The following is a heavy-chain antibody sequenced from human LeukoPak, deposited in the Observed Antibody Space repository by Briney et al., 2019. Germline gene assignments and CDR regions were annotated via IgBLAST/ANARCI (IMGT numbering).Heavy chain of an antibody. Sequence: GGSLRLSCAASGFTFSSYWMHWVRQAPGKGLVWVSRINSDGSTTNYADSVKGRFTISRDNAKNTLYLQMNSLRAEDTAVYYCARVGRGIAAPFDYWGQGTLVTVSS. CDR3: ARVGRGIAAPFDY. CDR2: INSDGSTT. V-gene: IGHV3-74*01. J-gene: IGHJ4*02. CDR1: GFTFSSYW. D-gene: IGHD6-13*01.